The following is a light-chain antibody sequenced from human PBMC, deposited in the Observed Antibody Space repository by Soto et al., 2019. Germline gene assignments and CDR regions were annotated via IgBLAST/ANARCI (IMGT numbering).Light chain of an antibody. V-gene: IGLV1-40*01. CDR2: RNN. J-gene: IGLJ3*02. CDR1: RFNIGAGYD. CDR3: QSYDSGPRAPWV. Sequence: QSVLTQPPSVSGAPGQRVTISCSGSRFNIGAGYDVHWYQELPGTAPKLLIHRNNIRPSGVPDRFSGSKSGTSASLAITGLQAEDEADYYCQSYDSGPRAPWVFGGGTKLTVL.